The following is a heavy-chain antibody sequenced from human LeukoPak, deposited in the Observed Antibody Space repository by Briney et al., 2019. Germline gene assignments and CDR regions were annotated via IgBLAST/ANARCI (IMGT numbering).Heavy chain of an antibody. CDR2: IRYDGSNK. V-gene: IGHV3-30*02. CDR1: GFTFSSYG. Sequence: PGGSLRLSCAASGFTFSSYGMHWVRQAPGKGLEWVAFIRYDGSNKYYADSVRGRFTISRENAKNSLYLQMNRLRDEDTAVYYCARGYYDLLTGYYTFYFDNWGQGTLVTVSS. CDR3: ARGYYDLLTGYYTFYFDN. J-gene: IGHJ4*02. D-gene: IGHD3-9*01.